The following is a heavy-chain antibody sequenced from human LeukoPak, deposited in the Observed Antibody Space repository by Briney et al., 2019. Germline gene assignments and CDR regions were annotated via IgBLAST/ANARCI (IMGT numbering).Heavy chain of an antibody. CDR1: GFSFSTYG. J-gene: IGHJ4*02. CDR3: AKDNGAWSYFDL. CDR2: ISNDGSNK. D-gene: IGHD6-19*01. V-gene: IGHV3-30*18. Sequence: GGCLRLSCAASGFSFSTYGMHWVRQAPGKGLEWVGVISNDGSNKDYADYEKGRFTISRDHSKDTLYLQMNSLRAEDTAVYYCAKDNGAWSYFDLRGQDPGHTVSS.